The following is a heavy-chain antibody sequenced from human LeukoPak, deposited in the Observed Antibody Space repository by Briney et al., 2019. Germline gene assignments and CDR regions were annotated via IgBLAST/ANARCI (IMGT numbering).Heavy chain of an antibody. J-gene: IGHJ6*03. CDR2: IHPGDSDT. D-gene: IGHD2-2*02. Sequence: GESLKISCEGSGYTFTNHWIGWVRQMPGKGLEWLGVIHPGDSDTRYSSSFQGQVTMSVDKSISIAYLQWSSLKAPDTAIYYCARHIGYCSGTSCYTYIDVWGKGTTVTVSS. CDR1: GYTFTNHW. V-gene: IGHV5-51*01. CDR3: ARHIGYCSGTSCYTYIDV.